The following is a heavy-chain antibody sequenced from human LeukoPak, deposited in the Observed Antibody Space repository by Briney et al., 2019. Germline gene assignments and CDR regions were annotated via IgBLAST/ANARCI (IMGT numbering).Heavy chain of an antibody. V-gene: IGHV1-69*13. D-gene: IGHD5-18*01. J-gene: IGHJ4*02. CDR2: IIPIFSTA. CDR1: GGTFSSSA. CDR3: ARSISSYGQRGVFGY. Sequence: GASVKVSCKASGGTFSSSAISWVRQAPGQGLEWMGGIIPIFSTADYAQKFQGRVTITADESTSTAYMELRSLRSDDTAVYYCARSISSYGQRGVFGYWGQGTLVTVSS.